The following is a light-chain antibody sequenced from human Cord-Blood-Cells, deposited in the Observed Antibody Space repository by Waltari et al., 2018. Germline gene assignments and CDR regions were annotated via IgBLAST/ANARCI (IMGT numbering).Light chain of an antibody. J-gene: IGKJ1*01. Sequence: EIVLTQSPGTLSLSPGESATLSRRASQSVSSSYLACYQQKPGQAPRLLIYGASSRATGIPDRFSGSGSGTDFTLTISRLEPEDFAVYYCQQYGSSPTFGQGTKVEIK. CDR2: GAS. CDR3: QQYGSSPT. CDR1: QSVSSSY. V-gene: IGKV3-20*01.